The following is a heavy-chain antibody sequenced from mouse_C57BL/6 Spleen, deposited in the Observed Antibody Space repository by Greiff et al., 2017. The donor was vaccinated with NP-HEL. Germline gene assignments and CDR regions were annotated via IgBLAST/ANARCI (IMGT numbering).Heavy chain of an antibody. CDR2: IYPRSGNT. J-gene: IGHJ2*01. CDR1: GYTFTSYG. CDR3: ARNDCYYGY. D-gene: IGHD2-3*01. Sequence: VQLQQSGAELARPGASVKLSCKASGYTFTSYGISWVKQRTGQGLEWIGEIYPRSGNTYYNEKFKGKATLTADKSSSTAYMELRSLTSEDSAVYFCARNDCYYGYWGQGTTLTVSS. V-gene: IGHV1-81*01.